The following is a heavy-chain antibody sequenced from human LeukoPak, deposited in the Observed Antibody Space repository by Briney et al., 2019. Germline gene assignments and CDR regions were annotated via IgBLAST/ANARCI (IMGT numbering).Heavy chain of an antibody. CDR2: MNSNNGNT. CDR3: ARGHEYYYYSSGYYLKYAFDI. Sequence: GASVKVSCKASGYTFTSYDINWVRQATGQGLEWMAWMNSNNGNTGYAPKFQGRVTMTRNTSISTAYIELSSLRSEDTAVYYCARGHEYYYYSSGYYLKYAFDIWGQGTKVTVSS. D-gene: IGHD3-22*01. CDR1: GYTFTSYD. J-gene: IGHJ3*02. V-gene: IGHV1-8*02.